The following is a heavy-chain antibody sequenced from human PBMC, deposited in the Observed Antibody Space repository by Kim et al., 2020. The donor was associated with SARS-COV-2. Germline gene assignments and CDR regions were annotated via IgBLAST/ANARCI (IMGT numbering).Heavy chain of an antibody. Sequence: TKYAQTFQDRVTLTKDTSTSTAYMELRSLISDDTAVYFCARDRDYRFDLWGQGTLVTVSS. V-gene: IGHV1-18*01. CDR2: T. CDR3: ARDRDYRFDL. D-gene: IGHD3-16*02. J-gene: IGHJ4*02.